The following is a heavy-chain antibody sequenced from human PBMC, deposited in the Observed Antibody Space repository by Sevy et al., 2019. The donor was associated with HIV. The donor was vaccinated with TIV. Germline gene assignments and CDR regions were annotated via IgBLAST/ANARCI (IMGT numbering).Heavy chain of an antibody. CDR2: LDPGNGEI. CDR3: ATVGLGYYSGSSYYQGDWFDP. CDR1: GYSLRKLS. Sequence: ASVKVSCKVFGYSLRKLSMHWVRQAPGKGLEWMGSLDPGNGEITYAQTLQGRVTMTEDTSTDTAYMELRNLTSEDTATYYCATVGLGYYSGSSYYQGDWFDPWGQGTLVTVSS. D-gene: IGHD2-15*01. V-gene: IGHV1-24*01. J-gene: IGHJ5*02.